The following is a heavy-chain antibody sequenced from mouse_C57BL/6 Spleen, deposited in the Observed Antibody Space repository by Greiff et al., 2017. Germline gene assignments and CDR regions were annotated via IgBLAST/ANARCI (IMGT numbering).Heavy chain of an antibody. Sequence: VQLQQSGPELVKPGASVKISCKASGYAFSSSWMNWVKQRPGKGLEWIGRIYPGDGDTNYNGKFKGKATLTADKSSSTAYMQISSLTSEDSAVYCCARGAQATYYAMDYWGQGTSVTVSS. D-gene: IGHD3-2*02. J-gene: IGHJ4*01. CDR2: IYPGDGDT. CDR1: GYAFSSSW. V-gene: IGHV1-82*01. CDR3: ARGAQATYYAMDY.